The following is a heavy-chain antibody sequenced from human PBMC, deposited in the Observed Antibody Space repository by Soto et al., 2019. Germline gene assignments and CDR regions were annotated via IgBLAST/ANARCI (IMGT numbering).Heavy chain of an antibody. D-gene: IGHD2-2*01. CDR3: ARQGTSIKYYPMDV. CDR2: IWYDGSNK. J-gene: IGHJ6*02. Sequence: PGGSLRVSCAASGFTFSSYGMHWVLQAPGKGLEWVAVIWYDGSNKYYADSVKGRFTISRDNAKNSLYLQMNSLRPEDTAVYYCARQGTSIKYYPMDVWGQGTTVTVSS. CDR1: GFTFSSYG. V-gene: IGHV3-33*03.